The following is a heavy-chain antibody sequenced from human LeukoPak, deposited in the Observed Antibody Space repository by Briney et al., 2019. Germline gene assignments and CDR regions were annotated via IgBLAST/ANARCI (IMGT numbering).Heavy chain of an antibody. V-gene: IGHV1-8*03. D-gene: IGHD5-24*01. J-gene: IGHJ4*02. CDR3: ARGKRWLQLILDY. CDR1: GYTFTNYD. Sequence: ASVKVSCKASGYTFTNYDINWVRQATGQGLEWMGWMSPNSGNTGYAQKFQGRVTITRNTSISTAYMELSSLRSEDTAVYYCARGKRWLQLILDYWGQGTLVTVSS. CDR2: MSPNSGNT.